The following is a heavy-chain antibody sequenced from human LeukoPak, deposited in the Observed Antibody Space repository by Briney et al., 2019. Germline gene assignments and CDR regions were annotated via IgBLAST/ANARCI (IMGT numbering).Heavy chain of an antibody. V-gene: IGHV1-18*01. CDR1: GYSLDESS. J-gene: IGHJ6*02. Sequence: GASVKVSCEVSGYSLDESSIHWVRHVPGEGLEWMGWISAYNGNTNYAQKLQGRVTMTTDKSTSTAYMELSSLRSEDTAVYYCARDTATVVMDVWGQGTTVTVSS. CDR3: ARDTATVVMDV. D-gene: IGHD5-18*01. CDR2: ISAYNGNT.